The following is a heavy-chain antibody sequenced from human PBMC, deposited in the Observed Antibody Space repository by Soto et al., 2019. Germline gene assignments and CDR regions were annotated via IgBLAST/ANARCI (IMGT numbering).Heavy chain of an antibody. CDR3: ARDGALYGDYGGY. Sequence: QVQLVQSGAEVKKPGASVKVSCKASGYSFIGCGFSWVRQAPGQGLEYMGWISAYNGDTHYAQSLQGRVTMTTETSTSTAYMELRSLRPDDTAVYYCARDGALYGDYGGYWGQGTLVTVSS. V-gene: IGHV1-18*01. CDR2: ISAYNGDT. CDR1: GYSFIGCG. D-gene: IGHD4-17*01. J-gene: IGHJ4*02.